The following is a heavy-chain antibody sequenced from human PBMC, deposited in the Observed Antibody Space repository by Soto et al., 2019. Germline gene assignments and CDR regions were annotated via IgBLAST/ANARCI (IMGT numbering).Heavy chain of an antibody. V-gene: IGHV3-74*01. Sequence: EVQLVESGGGLVQPGGSLRLSCATSGFTFSDYWMHWVRQAPGKGLVWVSQIKGDGSNIKYADSVKGRFTIPRDNAKSTLYLQMNSLRDEDTAVYYCARDDSGPMMFEYWGQGNLVTVSS. CDR1: GFTFSDYW. J-gene: IGHJ4*02. D-gene: IGHD6-19*01. CDR2: IKGDGSNI. CDR3: ARDDSGPMMFEY.